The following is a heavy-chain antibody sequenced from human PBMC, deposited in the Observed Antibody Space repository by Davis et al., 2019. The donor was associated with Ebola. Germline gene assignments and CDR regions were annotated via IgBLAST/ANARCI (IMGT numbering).Heavy chain of an antibody. V-gene: IGHV1-2*06. CDR3: ARDREYYDILTGSLGFDP. CDR1: GYTFTSYY. J-gene: IGHJ5*02. Sequence: ASVKVSCKASGYTFTSYYMHWVRQAPGQGLEWMGRINPNSGGTNYAQKLQGRVTMTTDTSTSTAYMELRSLRSDDTAVYYCARDREYYDILTGSLGFDPWGQGTLVTVSS. CDR2: INPNSGGT. D-gene: IGHD3-9*01.